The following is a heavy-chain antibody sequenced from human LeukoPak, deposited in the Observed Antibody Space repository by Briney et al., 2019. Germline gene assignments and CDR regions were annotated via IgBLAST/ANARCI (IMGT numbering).Heavy chain of an antibody. Sequence: PEGSLRLSCAASGFTFRNYAMSWVRQAPGKGLEWVAFIRYDGSKKYYADSVKGRFTISRDNPKNTLYLHMTSLRAEDTAVYYCAKDRASVAVHYFDYWGQGTLVTVSS. J-gene: IGHJ4*02. V-gene: IGHV3-30*02. CDR3: AKDRASVAVHYFDY. CDR1: GFTFRNYA. D-gene: IGHD6-19*01. CDR2: IRYDGSKK.